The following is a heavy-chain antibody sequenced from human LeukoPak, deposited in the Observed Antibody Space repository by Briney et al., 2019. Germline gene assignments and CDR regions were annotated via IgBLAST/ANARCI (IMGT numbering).Heavy chain of an antibody. CDR2: IRSSSDLI. J-gene: IGHJ6*02. Sequence: GGSLRLSCTASGFSFNTHPMDWVRQAPGKGLEWISYIRSSSDLIYYADSVKCRFTISRDNDKKTLYLQMDSLRAEDTAVYFCVRDGLVVGNMDVWGQGTTVIVSS. CDR1: GFSFNTHP. CDR3: VRDGLVVGNMDV. V-gene: IGHV3-48*04.